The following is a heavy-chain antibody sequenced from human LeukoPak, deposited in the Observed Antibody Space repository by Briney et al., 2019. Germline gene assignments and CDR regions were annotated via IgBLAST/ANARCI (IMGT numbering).Heavy chain of an antibody. D-gene: IGHD4-23*01. CDR1: GYTFTGYY. J-gene: IGHJ4*02. V-gene: IGHV1-2*02. Sequence: ASVKVSCEASGYTFTGYYMRWVRQAPGQGLEWMGWINPNSGGTNYAQKFQGRVTMTRDTSISTAYMELSRLRSDDTAVYYCAREVYGGNSGDWGQGTLVTVSS. CDR3: AREVYGGNSGD. CDR2: INPNSGGT.